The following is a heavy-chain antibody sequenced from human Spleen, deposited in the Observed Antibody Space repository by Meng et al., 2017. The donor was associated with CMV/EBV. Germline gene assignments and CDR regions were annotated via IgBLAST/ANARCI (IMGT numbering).Heavy chain of an antibody. D-gene: IGHD3-22*01. Sequence: LSLTCAASGFIFRSYWMHWVRQVSGKGLVWVSRINSDGSSTSYADSVKGRLTISRDNADNTLYLQMNSLRADDTAVYYCARDGGYYGSSGNYYDVWGQGTLVTVSS. CDR3: ARDGGYYGSSGNYYDV. J-gene: IGHJ4*02. CDR2: INSDGSST. V-gene: IGHV3-74*01. CDR1: GFIFRSYW.